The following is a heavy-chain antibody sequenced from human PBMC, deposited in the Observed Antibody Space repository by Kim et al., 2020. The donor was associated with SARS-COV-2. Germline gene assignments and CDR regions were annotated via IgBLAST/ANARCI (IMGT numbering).Heavy chain of an antibody. CDR1: GFTFSSYA. V-gene: IGHV3-64*02. J-gene: IGHJ5*02. CDR2: ISSNGGST. Sequence: GGSLRLSCAASGFTFSSYAMHWVRQAPGKGLEYVSAISSNGGSTYYADSVKGRFTISRDNSKNTLYLQMGSLRAEDMAVYYCARAGDWDDYGDYLGGWFDPWGQGTLVTVSS. CDR3: ARAGDWDDYGDYLGGWFDP. D-gene: IGHD4-17*01.